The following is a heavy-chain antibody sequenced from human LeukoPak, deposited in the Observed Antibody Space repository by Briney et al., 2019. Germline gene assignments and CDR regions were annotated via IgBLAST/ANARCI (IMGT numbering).Heavy chain of an antibody. D-gene: IGHD6-19*01. CDR1: GYTLTSYY. V-gene: IGHV1-46*01. CDR3: ARYPHSSSDNWYFDL. J-gene: IGHJ2*01. CDR2: INPSGGST. Sequence: GASVTVSCKASGYTLTSYYMHWVRQAPGQGLEWMGIINPSGGSTSYAQKFQGRVTMTRDTSTSTVYMELSSLRSEDTAVYYCARYPHSSSDNWYFDLWGRGTLVTVSS.